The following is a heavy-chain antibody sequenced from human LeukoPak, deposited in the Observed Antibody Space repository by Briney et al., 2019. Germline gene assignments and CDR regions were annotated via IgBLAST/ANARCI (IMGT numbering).Heavy chain of an antibody. D-gene: IGHD3-3*01. Sequence: SETLSLPCSVSGLPMRRYYWSWLRPPTGKALEGCGYIFYRGRPNYHPSLKSRVTISVHTSKTQFSLKLSSVTAADTAVYDCARTTPGGPDLEYYDFWRGYSGWFDPWGQGTLVTVSS. V-gene: IGHV4-59*01. CDR1: GLPMRRYY. CDR2: IFYRGRP. J-gene: IGHJ5*02. CDR3: ARTTPGGPDLEYYDFWRGYSGWFDP.